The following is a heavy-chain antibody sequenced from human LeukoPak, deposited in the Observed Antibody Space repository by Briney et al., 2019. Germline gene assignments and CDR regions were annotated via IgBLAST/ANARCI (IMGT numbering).Heavy chain of an antibody. CDR2: INSDGSST. V-gene: IGHV3-74*01. J-gene: IGHJ4*02. CDR1: GFTFSSYW. D-gene: IGHD3-10*01. CDR3: ARVRNYYGSGSPDY. Sequence: GGSLRLSCAASGFTFSSYWMHWVSHAPGKGLVWVSRINSDGSSTSYADSVKGRFTISRDNAKNTLYLQMNSLRAEDTAVYYCARVRNYYGSGSPDYWGQGTLVTVSS.